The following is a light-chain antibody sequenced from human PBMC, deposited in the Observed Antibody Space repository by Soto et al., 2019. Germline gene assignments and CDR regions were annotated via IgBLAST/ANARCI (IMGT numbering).Light chain of an antibody. CDR2: GAS. CDR1: QSVSSSY. CDR3: QQYGSSRT. V-gene: IGKV3-20*01. Sequence: EIGLTQSPCTLSLSPGERATLSCRASQSVSSSYLAWYQQKPGQAPRLLIYGASSRATGIPDRFSGSGSGTDFTLTISRLEPEDFAVYYCQQYGSSRTFGQGTKLEIK. J-gene: IGKJ2*01.